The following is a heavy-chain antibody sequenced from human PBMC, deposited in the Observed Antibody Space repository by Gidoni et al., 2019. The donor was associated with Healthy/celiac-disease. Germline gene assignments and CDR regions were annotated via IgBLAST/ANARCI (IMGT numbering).Heavy chain of an antibody. J-gene: IGHJ4*02. CDR3: ARDPIETYYYDSSGYFQGDY. CDR1: GYTFTSYG. V-gene: IGHV1-18*04. CDR2: ISAYNGNT. Sequence: QVQLVQSGAEVKKPGASVKVSCKASGYTFTSYGIIWVRQAPGQGLEWMGWISAYNGNTNYAQKLQGRVTMTTDTSTSTAYMELRSLRSDDTAVYYCARDPIETYYYDSSGYFQGDYWGQGTLVTVSS. D-gene: IGHD3-22*01.